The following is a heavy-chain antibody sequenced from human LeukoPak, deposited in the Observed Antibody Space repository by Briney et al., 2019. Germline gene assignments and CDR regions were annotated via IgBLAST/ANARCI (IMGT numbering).Heavy chain of an antibody. CDR3: ARKHLISTRDAFDI. CDR2: MSDSGNSI. Sequence: GGSLRLSCAASGFTFSDYYMKWLRRARGKGGEGVSYMSDSGNSIYYADSVKGRFTISRENAKNSVYVKKNSLRAEDTAIYYCARKHLISTRDAFDIWGQGTMVTVSS. J-gene: IGHJ3*02. V-gene: IGHV3-11*04. D-gene: IGHD2-21*01. CDR1: GFTFSDYY.